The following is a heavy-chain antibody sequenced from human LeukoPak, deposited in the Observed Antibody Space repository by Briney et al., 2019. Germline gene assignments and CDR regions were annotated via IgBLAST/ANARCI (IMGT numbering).Heavy chain of an antibody. CDR1: GGTFSSYA. D-gene: IGHD6-13*01. J-gene: IGHJ4*02. CDR3: ARGSWYSAAALGY. CDR2: IIPIFGTA. Sequence: SVQVSYKASGGTFSSYAISWVRQAPGQGLEWMGGIIPIFGTANYAQKFQSRVTITTDESTSTAYMELSSLRSEDTAVYYCARGSWYSAAALGYWGQGTLVTVSS. V-gene: IGHV1-69*05.